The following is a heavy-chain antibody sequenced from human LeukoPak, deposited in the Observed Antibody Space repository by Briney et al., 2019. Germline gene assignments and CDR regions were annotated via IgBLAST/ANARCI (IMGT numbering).Heavy chain of an antibody. CDR1: GGSFSGYY. D-gene: IGHD3-22*01. J-gene: IGHJ4*02. CDR3: ARGAKYYDSSGYYPLDY. V-gene: IGHV4-34*01. CDR2: INHSGST. Sequence: SETLSLTCAVYGGSFSGYYWSWIRQPPGKGLEWIGEINHSGSTNYNPSLKSRVTISVDTSKNQFSLKLSSVTAADAAVHYCARGAKYYDSSGYYPLDYWGQGTLVTVSS.